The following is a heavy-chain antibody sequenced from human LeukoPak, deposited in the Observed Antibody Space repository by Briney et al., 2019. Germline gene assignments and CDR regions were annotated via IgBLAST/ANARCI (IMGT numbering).Heavy chain of an antibody. CDR2: IYYSGST. V-gene: IGHV4-31*03. J-gene: IGHJ5*02. CDR3: ARDRYSSGWYENWFDP. CDR1: GGSISSSGYY. D-gene: IGHD6-19*01. Sequence: PSETLSLTCTVSGGSISSSGYYWGWIRQPPGKGLEWIGYIYYSGSTYYNPSLKSRVTISVDTSKNQFSLKLSSVTAADTAVYYCARDRYSSGWYENWFDPWGQGTLVTVSS.